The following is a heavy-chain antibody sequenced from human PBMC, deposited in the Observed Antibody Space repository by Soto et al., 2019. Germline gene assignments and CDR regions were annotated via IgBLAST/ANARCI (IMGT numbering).Heavy chain of an antibody. J-gene: IGHJ4*02. CDR1: GFTFSGYA. V-gene: IGHV3-30-3*01. CDR2: ISYDGSDK. D-gene: IGHD3-22*01. Sequence: GGSLRLSCAASGFTFSGYAMHWVRQAPGKGPERVAIISYDGSDKYYADAVRGRFTISRDNSKNTLFLQMDSLRAEDMSVYYCERERYNDSRCSYYFDYWGQGALVTVSS. CDR3: ERERYNDSRCSYYFDY.